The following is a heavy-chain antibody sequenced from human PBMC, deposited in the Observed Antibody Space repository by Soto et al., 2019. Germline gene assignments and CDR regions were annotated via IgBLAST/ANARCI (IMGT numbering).Heavy chain of an antibody. CDR2: IYWDDDK. V-gene: IGHV2-5*02. CDR3: AHIDPEIVTVGGHGGFDY. Sequence: QITLKESGPTLVRPPQTLTLTCTFSGFSLTSGVGVGWIRQPPGKALEWLALIYWDDDKRYSPSLKNRPTITTDTSKTQVGLTMTNVGPVATATYFCAHIDPEIVTVGGHGGFDYWGQGTLVTVSS. J-gene: IGHJ4*02. D-gene: IGHD5-12*01. CDR1: GFSLTSGVG.